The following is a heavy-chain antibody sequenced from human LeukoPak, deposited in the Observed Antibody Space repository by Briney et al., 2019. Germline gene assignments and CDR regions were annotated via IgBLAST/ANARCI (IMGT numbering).Heavy chain of an antibody. Sequence: LRLSCAASGFTFDDYAMHWVRQPPGKGLEWIGYIYYSGSTNYNPSLKSRVTISVDTSKNQFSLKLSSATAADTAVYYCARGSFFYGGNSGAAPDYYYGMDVWGQGTTVTVSS. CDR2: IYYSGST. J-gene: IGHJ6*02. CDR3: ARGSFFYGGNSGAAPDYYYGMDV. D-gene: IGHD4-23*01. CDR1: GFTFDDYA. V-gene: IGHV4-59*01.